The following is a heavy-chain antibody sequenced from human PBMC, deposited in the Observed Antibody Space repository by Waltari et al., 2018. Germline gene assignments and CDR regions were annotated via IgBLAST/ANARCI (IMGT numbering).Heavy chain of an antibody. CDR2: IIPIFGTA. CDR3: ARDTSIAVAERHFDY. CDR1: GGTFSSYA. J-gene: IGHJ4*02. D-gene: IGHD6-19*01. Sequence: QVQLVQSGAEEQKPGSSVKVSCKASGGTFSSYAISWVPQAAGQGLEWMGGIIPIFGTANYAQKFQGRVTITADESTSTAYMELSSLRSEDTAVYYCARDTSIAVAERHFDYWGQGTLVTVSS. V-gene: IGHV1-69*12.